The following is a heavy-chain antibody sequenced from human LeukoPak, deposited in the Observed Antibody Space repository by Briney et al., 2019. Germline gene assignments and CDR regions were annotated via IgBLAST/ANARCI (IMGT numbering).Heavy chain of an antibody. CDR1: GFTFSDYY. CDR2: INHGGST. CDR3: VRGKYYYDSSGTNGDY. V-gene: IGHV4-34*08. J-gene: IGHJ4*02. Sequence: GSLRLSCAASGFTFSDYYMSWLRQPPGKGLEWIGEINHGGSTNYNPSLKSRVTISVDTSKNQFSLKLSSVTAADTAVYYCVRGKYYYDSSGTNGDYWGQGTLVTVSS. D-gene: IGHD3-22*01.